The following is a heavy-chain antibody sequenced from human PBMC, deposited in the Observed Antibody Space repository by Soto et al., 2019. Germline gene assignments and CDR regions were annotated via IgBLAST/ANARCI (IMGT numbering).Heavy chain of an antibody. CDR1: GGSISSGAFY. CDR3: ARSGSSGPSNWFDP. Sequence: SSETLSLTCTVSGGSISSGAFYWSWIRQRPGKGLEWIGYIYYSGPTYYTPSLKSLLTVSLDTSRNKFSLKLTSVTAADTAVYFCARSGSSGPSNWFDPWGQGTLVTVSS. CDR2: IYYSGPT. J-gene: IGHJ5*02. D-gene: IGHD6-6*01. V-gene: IGHV4-31*01.